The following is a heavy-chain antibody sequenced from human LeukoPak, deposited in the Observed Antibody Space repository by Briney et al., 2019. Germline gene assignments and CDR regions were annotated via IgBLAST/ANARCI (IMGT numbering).Heavy chain of an antibody. CDR1: GGSISSGPYF. J-gene: IGHJ6*03. V-gene: IGHV4-30-2*06. Sequence: PSETLSLTCSVSGGSISSGPYFWSWIRQSPGQGLEWIGYIWPSGSTNYNPSLSGRVAISLDKSRNHFILMVTAVTAADTAMYYCAREDYQLLSGSSYYYMDVWGTGTTVTVSS. CDR2: IWPSGST. CDR3: AREDYQLLSGSSYYYMDV. D-gene: IGHD2-2*01.